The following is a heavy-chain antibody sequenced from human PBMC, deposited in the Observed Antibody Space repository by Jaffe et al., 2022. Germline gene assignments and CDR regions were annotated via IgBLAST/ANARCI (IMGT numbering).Heavy chain of an antibody. J-gene: IGHJ3*02. CDR1: GFTFSSYG. CDR2: IRYDGSNK. CDR3: AKGSYDYIWGSPQEQYAFDI. D-gene: IGHD3-16*01. V-gene: IGHV3-30*02. Sequence: QVQLVESGGGVVQPGGSLRLSCAASGFTFSSYGMHWVRQAPGKGLEWVAFIRYDGSNKYYADSVKGRFTISRDNSKNTLYLQMNSLRAEDTAVYYCAKGSYDYIWGSPQEQYAFDIWGQGTMVTVSS.